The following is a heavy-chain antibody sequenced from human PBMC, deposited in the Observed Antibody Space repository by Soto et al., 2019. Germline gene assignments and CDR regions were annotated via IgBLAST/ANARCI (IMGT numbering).Heavy chain of an antibody. CDR2: IYHSGST. J-gene: IGHJ6*02. CDR1: GGSISSSNW. D-gene: IGHD3-3*01. Sequence: SETLSLTCAVSGGSISSSNWWSWVRQPPGKGLEWIGEIYHSGSTNYNPSLKSRVTISVDKSKNQFSLKLSSVTAADTAVYYCARDITIFGVGIGYPYYYYYGMDGWGQGTTVTVSS. V-gene: IGHV4-4*02. CDR3: ARDITIFGVGIGYPYYYYYGMDG.